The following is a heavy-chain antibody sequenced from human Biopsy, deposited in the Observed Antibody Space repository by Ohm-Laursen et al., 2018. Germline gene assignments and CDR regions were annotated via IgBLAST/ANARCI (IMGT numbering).Heavy chain of an antibody. V-gene: IGHV3-48*01. CDR1: GSNFSTYG. Sequence: SLRLSCTASGSNFSTYGMSWVRQVAGKGLEWVSYISSSNTIYYADSVKGRFTISRDNAKNSLYLQMNSLRAEDTAVYYCAREAALNYSDSWYETWFDPWGQGTLVTVSS. CDR2: ISSSNTI. CDR3: AREAALNYSDSWYETWFDP. D-gene: IGHD6-13*01. J-gene: IGHJ5*02.